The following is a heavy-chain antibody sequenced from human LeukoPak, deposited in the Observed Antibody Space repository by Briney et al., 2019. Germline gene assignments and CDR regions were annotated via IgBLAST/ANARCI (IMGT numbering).Heavy chain of an antibody. CDR3: ARGYCSGGSCHTATPNWFDP. CDR1: GGTFSSYA. Sequence: ASVKVSCKASGGTFSSYAISWVRQAPGQGLEGMGGIIPIFGTANYAQKFQGRVTITADESTSTAYMELSSLRSEDTAVYYCARGYCSGGSCHTATPNWFDPWGQGTLVTVSS. V-gene: IGHV1-69*13. J-gene: IGHJ5*02. CDR2: IIPIFGTA. D-gene: IGHD2-15*01.